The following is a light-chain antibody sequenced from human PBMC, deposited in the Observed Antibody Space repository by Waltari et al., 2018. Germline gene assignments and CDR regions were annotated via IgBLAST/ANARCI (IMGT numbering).Light chain of an antibody. CDR3: QQYYTSPFT. V-gene: IGKV1-8*01. CDR2: AAS. J-gene: IGKJ3*01. Sequence: AIRMTQSPSSFSASTGDRVTITCRASQGISGYLAWYQQKPGKAPKLLISAASSLQSGVPSRFSGSGSGTDFTLTISCLQSEDFATYFCQQYYTSPFTFGPGTKVDIK. CDR1: QGISGY.